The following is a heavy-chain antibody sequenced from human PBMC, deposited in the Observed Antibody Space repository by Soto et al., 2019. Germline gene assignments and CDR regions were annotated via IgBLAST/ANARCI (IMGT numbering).Heavy chain of an antibody. D-gene: IGHD2-15*01. J-gene: IGHJ3*02. CDR2: IIPIFGTA. Sequence: VQLVQSGAEVKKPGSSVKVSCKASGGTFSSYAISWVRQAPGQGLEWMGGIIPIFGTANYAQKFQGRVTITADESTSTAYMELSSLRSEDTAVYYCRYCSGGSCYSFDAFDIWGQGTMVTVSS. CDR1: GGTFSSYA. V-gene: IGHV1-69*12. CDR3: RYCSGGSCYSFDAFDI.